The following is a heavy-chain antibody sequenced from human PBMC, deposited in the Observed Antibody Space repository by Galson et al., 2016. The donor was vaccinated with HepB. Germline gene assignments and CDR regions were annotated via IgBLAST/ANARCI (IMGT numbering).Heavy chain of an antibody. J-gene: IGHJ5*02. Sequence: SLRLSCAASGFTFTDYYMSWIRRAPGKGLEWLSYISATGIRTYYADSVKGRFTISRDNTKNSLYLQMNSLRVEDTAVYYCVRGIDPWGQGNLVTVSS. CDR1: GFTFTDYY. CDR3: VRGIDP. CDR2: ISATGIRT. V-gene: IGHV3-11*01.